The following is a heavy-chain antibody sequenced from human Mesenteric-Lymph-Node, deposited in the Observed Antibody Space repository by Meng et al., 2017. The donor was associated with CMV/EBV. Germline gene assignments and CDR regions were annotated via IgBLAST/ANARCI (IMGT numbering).Heavy chain of an antibody. CDR3: AGQLWLDY. CDR1: GFTFSSYG. V-gene: IGHV3-48*04. CDR2: ISSSGSTI. J-gene: IGHJ4*02. Sequence: GESLKISCAASGFTFSSYGMHWVRQAPGKGLEWVSYISSSGSTIYYADSVKGRFTISRDNAKNSLYLQMNSLRAEDTAVYYCAGQLWLDYWGQGTLVTVSS. D-gene: IGHD5-18*01.